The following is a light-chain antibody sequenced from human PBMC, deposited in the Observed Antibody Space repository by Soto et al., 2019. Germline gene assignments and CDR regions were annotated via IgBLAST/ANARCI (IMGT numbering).Light chain of an antibody. CDR1: QSVSID. V-gene: IGKV3-15*01. CDR3: QQYNKWPQT. Sequence: EIVLTQSPATVPVSPGERVTLSCRASQSVSIDLAWYQQKPGQAPSLLIYGASTRATDLPATFTGSGSGTEFTLTISSLQSEDIAVYYCQQYNKWPQTFGQGTKVDIK. J-gene: IGKJ1*01. CDR2: GAS.